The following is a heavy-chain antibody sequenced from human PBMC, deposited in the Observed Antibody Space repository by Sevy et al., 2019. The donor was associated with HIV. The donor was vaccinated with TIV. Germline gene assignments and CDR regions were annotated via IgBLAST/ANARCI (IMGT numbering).Heavy chain of an antibody. CDR3: VRGTTFYDFWTGGDY. Sequence: ASVKVSCKASGYTFTNYAISWVRQAPGQGLEWMGWISGFNGDTKNAEKFQGRFTMTTDTSTKTAYMDLRSLRSDDTAVHSCVRGTTFYDFWTGGDYWGQGTLVTVSS. D-gene: IGHD3-3*01. J-gene: IGHJ4*02. CDR1: GYTFTNYA. V-gene: IGHV1-18*01. CDR2: ISGFNGDT.